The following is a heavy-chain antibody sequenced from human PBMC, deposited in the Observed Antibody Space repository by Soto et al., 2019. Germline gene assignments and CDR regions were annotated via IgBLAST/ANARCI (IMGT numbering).Heavy chain of an antibody. D-gene: IGHD3-9*01. J-gene: IGHJ6*03. V-gene: IGHV4-30-2*01. CDR3: ARGRGYDILTGFGYYYYYMDV. CDR2: IYHSGST. Sequence: TLSLTCAVSGGSISSGGYSWSWIRQPPGKGLEWIGYIYHSGSTYYNPSLKSRVTISVDRSKNQFSLKLSSVTAADTAVYYCARGRGYDILTGFGYYYYYMDVWGKGTTVTVSS. CDR1: GGSISSGGYS.